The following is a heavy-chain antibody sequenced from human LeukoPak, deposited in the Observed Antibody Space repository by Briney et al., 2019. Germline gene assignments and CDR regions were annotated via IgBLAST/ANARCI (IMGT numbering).Heavy chain of an antibody. V-gene: IGHV4-59*12. CDR1: GGSISSYY. D-gene: IGHD3-9*01. Sequence: PSETLSLTCTVSGGSISSYYWSWIRQPPGKGLEWIGYIYYSGSTNYNPSLKSRVTISVDTSKNQFSLKLSSVTAADTAVYYCAVSREGYFDYYWGQGTLVTVSS. J-gene: IGHJ4*02. CDR2: IYYSGST. CDR3: AVSREGYFDYY.